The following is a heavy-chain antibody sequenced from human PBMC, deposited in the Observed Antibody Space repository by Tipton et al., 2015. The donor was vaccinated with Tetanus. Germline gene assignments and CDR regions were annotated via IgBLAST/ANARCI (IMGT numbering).Heavy chain of an antibody. V-gene: IGHV4-34*01. CDR3: ARHQSGYFTPFDS. D-gene: IGHD3-3*01. Sequence: TLSLTCAVSGGAFSGYYWSWIRQSPGEGLEWIGAINHSGGTNYNPSLRSRVTMSIDTSQKQVSLKLSSVTAADTAVYYCARHQSGYFTPFDSWGQGTLVTVSS. CDR2: INHSGGT. J-gene: IGHJ4*02. CDR1: GGAFSGYY.